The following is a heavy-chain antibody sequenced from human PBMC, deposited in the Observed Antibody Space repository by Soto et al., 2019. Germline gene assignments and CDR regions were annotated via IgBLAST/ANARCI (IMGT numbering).Heavy chain of an antibody. CDR2: TSHTGTT. J-gene: IGHJ6*02. Sequence: SETLSLTCTVSGVSISSDYWTWIRRSPGKGLEWIAYTSHTGTTDYNPSLKSRVTISLDTSKNQFSLKLSSVTAADTAVYYCARGPPWMDVWGQGTTVTVSS. V-gene: IGHV4-59*01. CDR3: ARGPPWMDV. CDR1: GVSISSDY.